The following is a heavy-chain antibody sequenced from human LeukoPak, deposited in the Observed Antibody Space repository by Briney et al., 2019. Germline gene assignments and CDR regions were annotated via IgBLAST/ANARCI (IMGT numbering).Heavy chain of an antibody. CDR1: GFTFSSYG. J-gene: IGHJ6*03. D-gene: IGHD3-3*01. CDR3: ARSGYYDLYYMDV. CDR2: IWYDGSNK. Sequence: GRSLILSCAASGFTFSSYGMHWVRQAPGKGLEWVAVIWYDGSNKYYADSVKGRFTISRDNSKNTLYLQMNSLRAEDTAVYYCARSGYYDLYYMDVWGKGTTVTVSS. V-gene: IGHV3-33*01.